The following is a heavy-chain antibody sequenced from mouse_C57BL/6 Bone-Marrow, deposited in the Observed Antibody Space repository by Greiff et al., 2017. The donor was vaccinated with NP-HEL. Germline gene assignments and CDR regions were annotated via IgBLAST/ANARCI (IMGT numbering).Heavy chain of an antibody. V-gene: IGHV1-76*01. D-gene: IGHD1-1*01. CDR2: IYPGSGNT. Sequence: QVQLQQSGAELVRPGASVKLSCKASGYPFTDYYINWVKQRPGQGLEWIARIYPGSGNTYYNEKFKGKATLTAEKSSSTAYMQLSSLTTEDSAVYFCAKFQHYYCSSYVGWYFDVWGTGTTVTVSS. CDR3: AKFQHYYCSSYVGWYFDV. J-gene: IGHJ1*03. CDR1: GYPFTDYY.